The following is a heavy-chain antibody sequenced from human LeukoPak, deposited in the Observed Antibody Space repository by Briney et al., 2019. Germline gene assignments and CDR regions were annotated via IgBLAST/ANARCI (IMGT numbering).Heavy chain of an antibody. D-gene: IGHD6-13*01. Sequence: ASVKVSCKASGGTFSSYAISCVRQAPGQGLEWMGGIIPIFGTANYAQKFQGRVTITADESTSTAYMELSSLRSEDTAVYYCARDFRGGSSWYENWGQGTLVTVSS. V-gene: IGHV1-69*13. CDR3: ARDFRGGSSWYEN. CDR1: GGTFSSYA. J-gene: IGHJ4*02. CDR2: IIPIFGTA.